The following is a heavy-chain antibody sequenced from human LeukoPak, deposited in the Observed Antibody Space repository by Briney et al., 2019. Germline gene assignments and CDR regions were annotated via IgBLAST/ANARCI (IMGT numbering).Heavy chain of an antibody. CDR2: INHSGST. V-gene: IGHV4-34*01. Sequence: PSETLSLTCAVYGGSFSGYYWSWIRQPPGKGLEWIGEINHSGSTNYNPSLKSRVTISVDTSKNQFSLKLSSVTAADTCVYYWARELGRFYDYVWGSYRSDYWGQGTLVTVSS. D-gene: IGHD3-16*02. CDR1: GGSFSGYY. CDR3: ARELGRFYDYVWGSYRSDY. J-gene: IGHJ4*02.